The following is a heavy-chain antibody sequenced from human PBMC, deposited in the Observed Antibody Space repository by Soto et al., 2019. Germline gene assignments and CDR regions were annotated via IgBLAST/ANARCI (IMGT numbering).Heavy chain of an antibody. V-gene: IGHV1-69*01. Sequence: QVQLVQSGAEVKKPGSSVKVSCKASGGTFSSYAISWVRQAPGQGLEWMGGIIPIFGTANYAQKFQGRVTITADESTSTAYMELSSLRSEDTAVYYCARRTAMVRGVNSPDHYGMDVWGQGPLVTVSS. CDR1: GGTFSSYA. CDR2: IIPIFGTA. J-gene: IGHJ6*02. D-gene: IGHD3-10*01. CDR3: ARRTAMVRGVNSPDHYGMDV.